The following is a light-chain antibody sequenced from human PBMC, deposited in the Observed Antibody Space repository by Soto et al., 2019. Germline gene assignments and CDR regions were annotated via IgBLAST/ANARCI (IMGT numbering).Light chain of an antibody. CDR1: QSVRRY. J-gene: IGKJ5*01. CDR2: DAS. CDR3: QQRSNWPPIT. V-gene: IGKV3-11*01. Sequence: ETVLTQSPATLSLSPGERATLSCRASQSVRRYLAWYQQKPGQGPRLLIYDASNRATGIPARFSGSGSGTDFTLTISSLEPEDFAIYYCQQRSNWPPITFGQGTRLEIK.